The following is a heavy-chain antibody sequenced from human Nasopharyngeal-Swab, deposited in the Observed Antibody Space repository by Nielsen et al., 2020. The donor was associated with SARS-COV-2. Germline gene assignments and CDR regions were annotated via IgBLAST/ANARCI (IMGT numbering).Heavy chain of an antibody. CDR2: IINNCGST. CDR1: GFTFSNYA. CDR3: AKDGCPRSGECQFEN. J-gene: IGHJ4*02. V-gene: IGHV3-23*01. D-gene: IGHD2-15*01. Sequence: GGSLRLSCAASGFTFSNYAVSWVRQAPGKGLEWVSTIINNCGSTYYADAVKGRFTISRDNSKNTLYLQMDGLRVEDTAVYYCAKDGCPRSGECQFENWGQGTLATVSS.